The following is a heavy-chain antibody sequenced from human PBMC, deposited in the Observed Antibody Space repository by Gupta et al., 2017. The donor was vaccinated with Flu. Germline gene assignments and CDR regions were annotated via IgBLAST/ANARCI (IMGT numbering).Heavy chain of an antibody. CDR3: ATHHLLAAWFILNY. Sequence: QVQLVQSGPEMKTPGASVTISCKASGYTFTDYGLHWVRQAPGQGLEWMGWINADTGNTKYSQKFQGRITITRDTSASTAYLDLSSLQSEDTTVYFCATHHLLAAWFILNYWGQGTLVTVSS. D-gene: IGHD2-15*01. CDR2: INADTGNT. CDR1: GYTFTDYG. V-gene: IGHV1-3*01. J-gene: IGHJ4*02.